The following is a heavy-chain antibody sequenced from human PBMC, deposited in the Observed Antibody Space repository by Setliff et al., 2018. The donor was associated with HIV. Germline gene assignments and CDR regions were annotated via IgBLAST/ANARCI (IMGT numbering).Heavy chain of an antibody. Sequence: GASVKVSCKASGGTFRSYAITWVRQAPGQGLEWMGRIIPIFGIANYAQKFQGSVTITADESTSTAYMELSSLRFEDTAVYYCASDEVYYDTSGGGMDVWGQGTTVTV. CDR3: ASDEVYYDTSGGGMDV. D-gene: IGHD3-22*01. V-gene: IGHV1-69*13. CDR2: IIPIFGIA. J-gene: IGHJ6*02. CDR1: GGTFRSYA.